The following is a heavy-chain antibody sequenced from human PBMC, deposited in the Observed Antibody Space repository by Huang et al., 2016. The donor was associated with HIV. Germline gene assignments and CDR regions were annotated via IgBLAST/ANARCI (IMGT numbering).Heavy chain of an antibody. D-gene: IGHD6-6*01. CDR1: GGSMSSYY. CDR2: IYYSGST. CDR3: GSTSIADRRWFDP. Sequence: SGGSMSSYYWSWIRQPPGKGLEWIGYIYYSGSTNYNPSLKSRVTISVDTSKIQFSLRLSSVTAADTAVYYWGSTSIADRRWFDPWGQGSLVTVSS. V-gene: IGHV4-59*01. J-gene: IGHJ5*02.